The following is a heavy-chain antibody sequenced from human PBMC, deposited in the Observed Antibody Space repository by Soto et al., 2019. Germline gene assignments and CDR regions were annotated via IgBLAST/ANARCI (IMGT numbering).Heavy chain of an antibody. V-gene: IGHV2-5*02. D-gene: IGHD5-12*01. J-gene: IGHJ4*02. CDR1: GVSLSTSGVG. CDR2: IYWDDEK. Sequence: QITLKASGPTLVKPTQTLTLTCTFSGVSLSTSGVGVGWIRQPPGKALEWPALIYWDDEKRYSPSLKSRLTITKDTSKDHVVLTMTNMDPVNTAKYYCAHRGSDYDLGYRGQGTMVTVSS. CDR3: AHRGSDYDLGY.